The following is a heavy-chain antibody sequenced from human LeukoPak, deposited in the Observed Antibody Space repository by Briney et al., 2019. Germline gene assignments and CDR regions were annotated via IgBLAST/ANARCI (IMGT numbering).Heavy chain of an antibody. CDR2: ISSSGSTI. CDR3: ARDPAYYDILTGYYHTLDY. J-gene: IGHJ4*02. Sequence: GGSLRLSCAASGFTFSSYEMNWVRQAPGKGLEWVPYISSSGSTIYYADSVKGRFTISRDNAKNSLYLQMNSLRAEDTAVYYCARDPAYYDILTGYYHTLDYWGQGTLVTVSS. CDR1: GFTFSSYE. V-gene: IGHV3-48*03. D-gene: IGHD3-9*01.